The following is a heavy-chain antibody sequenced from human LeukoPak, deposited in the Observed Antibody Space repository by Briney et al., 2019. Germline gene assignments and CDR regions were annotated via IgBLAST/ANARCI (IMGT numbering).Heavy chain of an antibody. CDR3: ARGAWDI. V-gene: IGHV3-64*01. CDR2: ISSNGGST. Sequence: GGSLRLSCAASGFTFSSYAMHWVRQAPGKGLEYVSAISSNGGSTYYANSVKGRFTISRDNSKNTLYLQMGSLRAEDMAVYYCARGAWDIWGQGTMVTVSS. J-gene: IGHJ3*02. CDR1: GFTFSSYA.